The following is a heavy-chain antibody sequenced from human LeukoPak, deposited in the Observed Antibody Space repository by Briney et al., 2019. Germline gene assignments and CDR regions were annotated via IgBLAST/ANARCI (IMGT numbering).Heavy chain of an antibody. V-gene: IGHV4-61*02. J-gene: IGHJ4*02. CDR1: GGSIISGSYY. CDR3: ARQYGGNAVGDY. CDR2: IYSSGST. D-gene: IGHD1-26*01. Sequence: PSETLSLTCTVSGGSIISGSYYWNWIRLPAGKGLEWIGRIYSSGSTNYNPSLKSRVTISIDTSKNQFSLNLKSVTAADTAVYYCARQYGGNAVGDYWGQGTLVTVSS.